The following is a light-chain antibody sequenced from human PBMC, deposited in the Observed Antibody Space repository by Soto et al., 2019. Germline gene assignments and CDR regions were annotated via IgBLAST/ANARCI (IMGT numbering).Light chain of an antibody. CDR3: QQYDNLPPIT. J-gene: IGKJ5*01. V-gene: IGKV1-5*01. CDR1: QSIRKW. CDR2: DAY. Sequence: DMQITQSPPTLSASVIERVTSTSGASQSIRKWLAWYQQKPGKAPRLLMYDAYILESGAPSRFSGSGSGTEFTLTISSLQPEDIATYYCQQYDNLPPITFGQGTRLEIK.